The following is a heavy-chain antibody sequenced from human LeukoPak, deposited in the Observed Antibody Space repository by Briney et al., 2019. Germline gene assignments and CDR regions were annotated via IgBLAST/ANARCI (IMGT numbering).Heavy chain of an antibody. V-gene: IGHV3-33*06. Sequence: PGRSLRLSCAASGFTFSSYGMHWVRQAPGKGLEWVAVIWYDGSNKYYADSVKGRFTISRDNSKNTLYLQMNSLRAEDTAVYYCAKVELAYYAFDIWGQGTMVTVSS. CDR3: AKVELAYYAFDI. CDR1: GFTFSSYG. J-gene: IGHJ3*02. CDR2: IWYDGSNK. D-gene: IGHD1-1*01.